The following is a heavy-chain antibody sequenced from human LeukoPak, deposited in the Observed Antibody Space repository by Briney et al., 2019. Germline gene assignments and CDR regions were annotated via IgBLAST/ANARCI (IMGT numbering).Heavy chain of an antibody. CDR2: ISAYNGNT. D-gene: IGHD6-13*01. CDR3: ARDGVAAAAVPDAFDI. CDR1: GYTFTTYG. Sequence: ASVKVSCKASGYTFTTYGISWVRQAPGQGLEWMGWISAYNGNTNYIQKLQGRVTMTTDTFTSTAYMELRSLRSDDTAVYYCARDGVAAAAVPDAFDIWGQGTMVTVSS. V-gene: IGHV1-18*01. J-gene: IGHJ3*02.